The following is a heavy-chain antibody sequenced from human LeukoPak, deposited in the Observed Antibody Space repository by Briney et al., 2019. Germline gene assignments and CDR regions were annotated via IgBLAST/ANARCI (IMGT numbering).Heavy chain of an antibody. J-gene: IGHJ3*02. CDR2: IYTSGST. CDR3: ARDSGSTSPPSPFDI. CDR1: GGSISSYY. Sequence: SETLFLTCTVSGGSISSYYWSWIRQPAGKGLEWIGRIYTSGSTNYNPSLKSRVTMSVDTSKNQFSLKLSSVTAADTAVYYCARDSGSTSPPSPFDIWGQGTMVTVSS. V-gene: IGHV4-4*07. D-gene: IGHD2-2*01.